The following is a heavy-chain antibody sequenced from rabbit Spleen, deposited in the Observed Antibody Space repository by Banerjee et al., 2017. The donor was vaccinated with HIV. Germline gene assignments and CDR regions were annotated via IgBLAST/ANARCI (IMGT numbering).Heavy chain of an antibody. V-gene: IGHV1S45*01. CDR1: GFTFSNYY. J-gene: IGHJ4*01. CDR3: ARDGGGSSGYYFKL. D-gene: IGHD1-1*01. Sequence: QQQLEESGGDLVKPGGTLTLTCTASGFTFSNYYMCWVRQAPGKGLQWIACIDCGWSGSIYYASWAKGRFTISKTSSTTVTLQMTSLTAADTATYFCARDGGGSSGYYFKLWGPGTLVTVS. CDR2: IDCGWSGSI.